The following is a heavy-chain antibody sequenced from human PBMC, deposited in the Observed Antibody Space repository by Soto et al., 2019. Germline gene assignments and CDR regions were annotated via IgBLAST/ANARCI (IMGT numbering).Heavy chain of an antibody. CDR3: ARVERGTATTVVDAFDI. Sequence: QVQLQQCGAGLLKPSETLSLTCAVYGGSVNSGNYYWSWIRQAPGKGLEWIGEMSHSGGTHFNPSLKSRVTISVDTSKNQFSLKMSSVTAADTALYYCARVERGTATTVVDAFDIWGPGTLVTVSS. CDR1: GGSVNSGNYY. CDR2: MSHSGGT. D-gene: IGHD1-1*01. V-gene: IGHV4-34*01. J-gene: IGHJ3*02.